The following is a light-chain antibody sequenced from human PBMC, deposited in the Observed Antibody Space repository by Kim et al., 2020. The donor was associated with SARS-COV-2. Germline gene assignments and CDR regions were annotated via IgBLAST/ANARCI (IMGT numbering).Light chain of an antibody. V-gene: IGKV3-20*01. CDR3: QQYGSSPRT. Sequence: SPGERATLSCRASQSVSSSYFSWYQQKPGQAPRLLIYCASNRATGIPDRFSGSGPGTDFTLTISRLEPEDFAVYYCQQYGSSPRTFGQGTKVDIK. CDR2: CAS. CDR1: QSVSSSY. J-gene: IGKJ1*01.